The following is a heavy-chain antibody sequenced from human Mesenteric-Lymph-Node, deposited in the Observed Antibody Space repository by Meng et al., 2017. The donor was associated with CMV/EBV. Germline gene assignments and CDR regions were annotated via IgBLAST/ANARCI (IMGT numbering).Heavy chain of an antibody. V-gene: IGHV3-23*01. CDR3: ARSNVPGTFDI. D-gene: IGHD6-6*01. CDR1: GFTFTSYA. J-gene: IGHJ3*02. Sequence: GESLKISCAASGFTFTSYAMSWVRQAPGKGLEWVSAISGGGGSAFYADSVEGRFTISADKSISTAYLQWNTLKASDTAMYYCARSNVPGTFDICGQGTAVTVSS. CDR2: ISGGGGSA.